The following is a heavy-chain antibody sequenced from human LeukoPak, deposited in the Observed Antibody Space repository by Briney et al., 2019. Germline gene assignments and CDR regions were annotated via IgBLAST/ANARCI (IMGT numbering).Heavy chain of an antibody. Sequence: GGSLRLSCAASGFTFSRYSMNWVRQAPGKGLEWVSSISISSSYIYYADSVKGRFTISRDNAKNSLYLQMNSLRAEDTAVYYCARDSGDYVPQLDPWGQGTLVTVSS. CDR2: ISISSSYI. V-gene: IGHV3-21*01. J-gene: IGHJ5*02. CDR3: ARDSGDYVPQLDP. CDR1: GFTFSRYS. D-gene: IGHD4-17*01.